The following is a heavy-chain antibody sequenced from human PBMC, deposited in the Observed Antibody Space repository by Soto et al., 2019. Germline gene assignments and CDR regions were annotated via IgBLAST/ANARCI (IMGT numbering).Heavy chain of an antibody. CDR1: GDSVFSNTAA. Sequence: SQTLSLTCAISGDSVFSNTAAWNWIRQSPSRGLEWLGRTYYRSKWYNDYAVTVKSRIVINPDTSQNRFSLHLNSVTPDDTALYYCVRDVGFDFDYWGQGTQVTVSS. J-gene: IGHJ4*02. CDR2: TYYRSKWYN. D-gene: IGHD1-26*01. CDR3: VRDVGFDFDY. V-gene: IGHV6-1*01.